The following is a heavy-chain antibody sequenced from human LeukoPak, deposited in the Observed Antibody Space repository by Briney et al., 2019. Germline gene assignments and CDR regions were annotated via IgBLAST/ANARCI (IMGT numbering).Heavy chain of an antibody. Sequence: SVKVSCKASGGTFSTYAISWVRQAPGQGLEWMGGIVPIFGTANYAQKFQGRVMISADESTGTAYMELSSLRSEDTAVYYCARDQELGYCSGGSCYHGNWGQGTLVTVSS. CDR1: GGTFSTYA. D-gene: IGHD2-15*01. CDR3: ARDQELGYCSGGSCYHGN. J-gene: IGHJ4*02. V-gene: IGHV1-69*13. CDR2: IVPIFGTA.